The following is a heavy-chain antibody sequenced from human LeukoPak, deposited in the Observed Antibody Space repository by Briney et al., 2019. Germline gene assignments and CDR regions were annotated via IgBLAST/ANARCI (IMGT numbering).Heavy chain of an antibody. D-gene: IGHD3-10*01. CDR2: MNPNSGNT. CDR3: ARDRYGSGSLIGDFDY. J-gene: IGHJ4*02. V-gene: IGHV1-8*03. CDR1: GYTFTSYD. Sequence: GASVKVSCKASGYTFTSYDINWVRQATGQGLEWMGWMNPNSGNTGYAQKFQGRVTITRNTSISTAYMELSSLRSEDTAVYYCARDRYGSGSLIGDFDYWGQGTLVTVSS.